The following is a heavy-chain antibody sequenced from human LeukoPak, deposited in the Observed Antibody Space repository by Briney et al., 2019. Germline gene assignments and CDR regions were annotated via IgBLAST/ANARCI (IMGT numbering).Heavy chain of an antibody. J-gene: IGHJ4*02. V-gene: IGHV4-4*09. D-gene: IGHD3-22*01. CDR2: IYTGGST. Sequence: PSETLSLTCTVSGGSISSYHWSWIRQPPGQGLEWIGYIYTGGSTNYSPSLKSRVTISVDTSKNQISLKLSSVTAADTAVYYCARQYYYDSYVALDYWGQGTLVTVSS. CDR3: ARQYYYDSYVALDY. CDR1: GGSISSYH.